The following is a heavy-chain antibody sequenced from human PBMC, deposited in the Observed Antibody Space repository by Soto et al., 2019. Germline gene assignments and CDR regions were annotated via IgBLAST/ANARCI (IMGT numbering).Heavy chain of an antibody. J-gene: IGHJ6*02. D-gene: IGHD2-15*01. CDR3: ARVSSSIVVVPDYGMDV. CDR1: CYTFISHG. CDR2: ISGKNGNT. V-gene: IGHV1-18*04. Sequence: QVQLVQSGVEVKKPGASVKGSCKASCYTFISHGISWVQQAPGQGLEWMGWISGKNGNTNYAQKLQGRVTLTTDTSTSTAYMELRSLRSDDTAVYYCARVSSSIVVVPDYGMDVWGQGTTVTVSS.